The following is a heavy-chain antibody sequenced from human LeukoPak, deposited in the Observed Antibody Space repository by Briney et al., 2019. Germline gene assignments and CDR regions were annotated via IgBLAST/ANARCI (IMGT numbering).Heavy chain of an antibody. J-gene: IGHJ4*02. Sequence: GGSLRLSCAASGFTFSSYVMSWVRQAPGKGLEWVSGISGTGGSTYYADSVKGRFTISRDNAKNSLYLQMNSLRAEDTAVYYCARDPDYGGNLYSRWGQGTLVTVSS. D-gene: IGHD4-23*01. CDR2: ISGTGGST. CDR3: ARDPDYGGNLYSR. CDR1: GFTFSSYV. V-gene: IGHV3-23*01.